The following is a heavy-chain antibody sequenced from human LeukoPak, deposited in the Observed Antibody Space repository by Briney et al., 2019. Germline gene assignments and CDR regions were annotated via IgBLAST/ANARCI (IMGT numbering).Heavy chain of an antibody. J-gene: IGHJ5*02. CDR3: ARAGSGSFLKGGFDP. D-gene: IGHD1-26*01. V-gene: IGHV1-8*02. CDR1: GYTFTSYG. Sequence: ASVKVSCKASGYTFTSYGISWVRQAPGQGLEWMGWMNPNSGHTGYAQKFQGRVTMTRNISISTAYMELTTLRSEDTAVYYCARAGSGSFLKGGFDPWGQGTLVTVSS. CDR2: MNPNSGHT.